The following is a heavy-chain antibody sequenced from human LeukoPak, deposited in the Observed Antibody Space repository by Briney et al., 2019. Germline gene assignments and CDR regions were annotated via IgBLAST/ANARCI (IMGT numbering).Heavy chain of an antibody. V-gene: IGHV1-69*04. CDR2: IIPILNIP. CDR1: GGNFSSSA. CDR3: ARDQPRARYIDY. D-gene: IGHD5-12*01. Sequence: SVKVSFKASGGNFSSSAISWVRQAPGQGLEWMGRIIPILNIPNYTQKFQGRVTITADKSTSTAYMELSSLRSEDTAVYYCARDQPRARYIDYWGQGTLVTVSS. J-gene: IGHJ4*02.